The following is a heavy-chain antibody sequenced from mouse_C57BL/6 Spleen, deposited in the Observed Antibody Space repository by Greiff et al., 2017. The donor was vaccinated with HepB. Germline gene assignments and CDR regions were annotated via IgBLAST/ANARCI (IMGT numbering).Heavy chain of an antibody. CDR3: ARHSQLRLWYFDV. CDR2: IWSDGST. CDR1: GFSLTSYG. Sequence: VQLVESGPGLVAPSQRLSITCTVSGFSLTSYGLHWVRQPPGKGLEWLVVIWSDGSTTYNSALKSRLSISKDNSKSQVFLKMNSLQTDDTAMYYCARHSQLRLWYFDVWGPGTTVTVSS. J-gene: IGHJ1*01. V-gene: IGHV2-6-1*01. D-gene: IGHD2-4*01.